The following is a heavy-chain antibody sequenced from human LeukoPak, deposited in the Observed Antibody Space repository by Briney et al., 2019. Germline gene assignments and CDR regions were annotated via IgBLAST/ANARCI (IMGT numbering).Heavy chain of an antibody. J-gene: IGHJ4*02. V-gene: IGHV1-18*01. CDR1: GYTFTSYG. D-gene: IGHD3-9*01. CDR2: ISAYNGNT. Sequence: ASVKVSCKASGYTFTSYGISWVRQAPGQGLEWMGWISAYNGNTNYAQKLQGRVTMTTDTSTSTAYMEVSRLRSDDTAVFYCARGRYFDWSFYFDYWGQGTLVTVSS. CDR3: ARGRYFDWSFYFDY.